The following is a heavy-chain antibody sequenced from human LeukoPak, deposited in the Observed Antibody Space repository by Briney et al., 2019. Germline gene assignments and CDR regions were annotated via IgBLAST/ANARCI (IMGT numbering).Heavy chain of an antibody. J-gene: IGHJ4*02. CDR1: GFTFDDYA. CDR2: ISWNSGSI. CDR3: AKDNYPIAVAGTHFDY. V-gene: IGHV3-9*01. D-gene: IGHD6-19*01. Sequence: PGRSLRLSCAASGFTFDDYAMHWVRQAPGKGLEWVSGISWNSGSIGYADSVKGRFTISRDNAKNSLYLQMNSLRAEDTAVYYCAKDNYPIAVAGTHFDYWGQGTLVTVSS.